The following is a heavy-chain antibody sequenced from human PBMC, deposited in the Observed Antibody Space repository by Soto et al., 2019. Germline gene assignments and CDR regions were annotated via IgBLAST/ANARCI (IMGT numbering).Heavy chain of an antibody. Sequence: QVQLVQSGAEVKKTGASVKVSCKASGYTFTNYYMHWVRQAPGQGIEWMGIINPSASSTTYAQKFQGRLTMTRDTSTSTVYMEVSSLRSEDTAVYHCARAKTSSGCLDYWGQGTLVTVSS. D-gene: IGHD6-19*01. J-gene: IGHJ4*02. CDR3: ARAKTSSGCLDY. CDR2: INPSASST. V-gene: IGHV1-46*01. CDR1: GYTFTNYY.